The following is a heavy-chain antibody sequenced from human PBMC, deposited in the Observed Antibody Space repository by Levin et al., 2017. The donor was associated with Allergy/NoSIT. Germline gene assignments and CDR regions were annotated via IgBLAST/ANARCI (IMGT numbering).Heavy chain of an antibody. CDR3: ARGGFPRLWFGGEAFDI. V-gene: IGHV4-34*01. CDR1: GGSFSGYY. Sequence: SETLSLTCAVYGGSFSGYYWSWIRQPPGKGLEWIGEINHSGSTNYNPSLKSRVTISVDTSKNQFSLKLSSVTAADTAVYYCARGGFPRLWFGGEAFDIWGQGTMVTVSS. D-gene: IGHD3-10*01. J-gene: IGHJ3*02. CDR2: INHSGST.